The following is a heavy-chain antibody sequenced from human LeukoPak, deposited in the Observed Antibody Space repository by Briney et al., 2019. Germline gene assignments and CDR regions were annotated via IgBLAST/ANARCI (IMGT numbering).Heavy chain of an antibody. CDR1: GFTFSSYA. Sequence: GGSLRLSCAASGFTFSSYAMGWVRQAPGKGLEWVPAISGSGGSTYYADSVKGRFTISRDNSKNTLYLQMNSQRAEDTAVYYCAKNGLVPLYYFDYWGQGTLVTVSS. D-gene: IGHD5-24*01. CDR2: ISGSGGST. CDR3: AKNGLVPLYYFDY. V-gene: IGHV3-23*01. J-gene: IGHJ4*02.